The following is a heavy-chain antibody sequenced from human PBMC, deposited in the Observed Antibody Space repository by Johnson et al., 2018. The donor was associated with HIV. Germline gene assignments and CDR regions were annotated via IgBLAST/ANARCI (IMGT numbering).Heavy chain of an antibody. CDR1: GFTFSSYW. V-gene: IGHV3-7*01. CDR3: AQIGSAAFTMVREPPGGDAFDI. CDR2: KKQDGSER. Sequence: VQLVESGGGVVQPGRSLRLSCAASGFTFSSYWMSWVRQAPGKGLEWVANKKQDGSERYYVESVKGRLPISRANAKNSLTLQMNSLRADDPAGYYCAQIGSAAFTMVREPPGGDAFDIWGQGTMVTVSS. J-gene: IGHJ3*02. D-gene: IGHD3-10*01.